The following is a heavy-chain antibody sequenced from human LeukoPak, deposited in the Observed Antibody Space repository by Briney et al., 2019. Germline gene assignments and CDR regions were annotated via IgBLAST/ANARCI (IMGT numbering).Heavy chain of an antibody. Sequence: GGSLRLSCAASGFTFSAYTMNWVRQAPGKGLEWVSTISSSSSHIFYADSMKGRFTVSRDNAKNSLYLQMDSLRVEDTAVYYCARGVRYCSSATCFDTFDIWGQGTMVTVSS. J-gene: IGHJ3*02. CDR2: ISSSSSHI. D-gene: IGHD2-2*01. V-gene: IGHV3-21*01. CDR3: ARGVRYCSSATCFDTFDI. CDR1: GFTFSAYT.